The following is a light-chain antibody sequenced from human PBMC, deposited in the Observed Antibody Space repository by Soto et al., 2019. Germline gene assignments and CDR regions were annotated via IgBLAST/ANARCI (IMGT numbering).Light chain of an antibody. CDR1: QDVRSSY. Sequence: EIVLTQSPATLSLSPGERATLSCGASQDVRSSYLAWYQQKPGLAPRLLIYDASTRATGIPDRFSGSGSGTDFTLTISKLEPEDFAVYYCQQYGTSLRTFGQGTNGDI. CDR3: QQYGTSLRT. CDR2: DAS. V-gene: IGKV3D-20*01. J-gene: IGKJ1*01.